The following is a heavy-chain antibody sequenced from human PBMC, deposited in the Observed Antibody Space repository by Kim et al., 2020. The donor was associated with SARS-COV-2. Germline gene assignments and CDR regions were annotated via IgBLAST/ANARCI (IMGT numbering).Heavy chain of an antibody. CDR2: IIPILGIA. Sequence: SVKVSCKASGGTFSSYAISWVRQAPGQGLEWMGRIIPILGIANYAQKFQGRVTITADKSTSTAYMELSSLRSEDTAVYYCARDRYYYDSSGYYSDYWGQGTLVTVSS. CDR3: ARDRYYYDSSGYYSDY. CDR1: GGTFSSYA. V-gene: IGHV1-69*04. D-gene: IGHD3-22*01. J-gene: IGHJ4*02.